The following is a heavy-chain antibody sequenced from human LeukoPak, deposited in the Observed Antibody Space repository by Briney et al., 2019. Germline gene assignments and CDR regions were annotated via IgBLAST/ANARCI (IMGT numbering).Heavy chain of an antibody. CDR3: VKTAIPGSGANWFDP. Sequence: SGGSLTLSCAASGFTFRNFGMSWVRQAPGKGLEWVSTITGSGGGTYYADSVKGRFTISRDNSKNTLYLQMNSLRVEDAALYYCVKTAIPGSGANWFDPWGQGTLVTVAS. V-gene: IGHV3-23*01. D-gene: IGHD2-21*02. J-gene: IGHJ5*02. CDR1: GFTFRNFG. CDR2: ITGSGGGT.